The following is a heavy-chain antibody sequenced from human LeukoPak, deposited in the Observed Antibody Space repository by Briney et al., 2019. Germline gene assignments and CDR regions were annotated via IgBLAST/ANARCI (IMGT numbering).Heavy chain of an antibody. CDR3: ARAYYDSSGYYYVYFDY. CDR2: IKLDGSEK. CDR1: GFTVSSNY. J-gene: IGHJ4*02. V-gene: IGHV3-7*01. Sequence: PGGSLRLSCAASGFTVSSNYMSWVRQAPGKGLEWVANIKLDGSEKYYVDSVKGRFTISRDNAKNSLFLQMNSLRAEDTAVYYCARAYYDSSGYYYVYFDYWGQGTLVTVSS. D-gene: IGHD3-22*01.